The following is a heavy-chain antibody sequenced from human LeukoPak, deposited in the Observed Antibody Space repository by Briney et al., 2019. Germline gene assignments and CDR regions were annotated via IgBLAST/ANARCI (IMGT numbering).Heavy chain of an antibody. CDR2: VRFDGDDK. CDR3: VKELEAGYSAVD. D-gene: IGHD5-18*01. Sequence: GGSLRLSCDASGFTFGSFGMHWVRQTPGKGLEWVAFVRFDGDDKYYADSVKGRFTISRDNSKDTLYLLMNSLRAEDTAVYYCVKELEAGYSAVDWGQGTLVIVSS. J-gene: IGHJ4*02. CDR1: GFTFGSFG. V-gene: IGHV3-30*02.